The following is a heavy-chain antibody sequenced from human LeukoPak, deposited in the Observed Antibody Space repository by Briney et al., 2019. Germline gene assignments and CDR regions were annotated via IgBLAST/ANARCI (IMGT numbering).Heavy chain of an antibody. Sequence: PGGSLRLSCAASGFTFSSYSMNWVRQAPGKGLEWVSSISSSSSYIYYADSVKGRFTISRDNAKNSLYLQMNSLRAEDTAVYYCARIDDYGDHDLDYWGQGTLVTVSS. CDR3: ARIDDYGDHDLDY. D-gene: IGHD4-17*01. CDR1: GFTFSSYS. J-gene: IGHJ4*02. V-gene: IGHV3-21*01. CDR2: ISSSSSYI.